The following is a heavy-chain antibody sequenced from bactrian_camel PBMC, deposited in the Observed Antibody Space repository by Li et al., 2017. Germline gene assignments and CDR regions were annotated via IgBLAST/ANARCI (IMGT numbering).Heavy chain of an antibody. J-gene: IGHJ4*01. CDR2: VNSGGRT. CDR1: GRTDRQYC. D-gene: IGHD5*01. CDR3: AADERRDKPDSCWGSRYDYPS. Sequence: VQLVESGGGSVQAGGSLKLSCAASGRTDRQYCMAWFRQAPGKKREGVAVVNSGGRTSYLSDAMDRFTISRDNAKGTLTLQMRSLKPEDTAMYYCAADERRDKPDSCWGSRYDYPSWGRGTQVT. V-gene: IGHV3S53*01.